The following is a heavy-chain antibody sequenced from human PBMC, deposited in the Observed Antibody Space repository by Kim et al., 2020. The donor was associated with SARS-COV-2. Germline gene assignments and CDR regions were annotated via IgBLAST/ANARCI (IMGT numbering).Heavy chain of an antibody. V-gene: IGHV3-30-3*01. J-gene: IGHJ4*02. Sequence: GGSLRLSCAASGFTFSTYAMYWVRQAPGQGLEWVAFISYDGYNQYYADSVKGRFTISRDNSKNTLFLQMNSLRAEDTAVYYCSRGPAVVALPGLWGQGTLVTVSS. D-gene: IGHD2-15*01. CDR1: GFTFSTYA. CDR2: ISYDGYNQ. CDR3: SRGPAVVALPGL.